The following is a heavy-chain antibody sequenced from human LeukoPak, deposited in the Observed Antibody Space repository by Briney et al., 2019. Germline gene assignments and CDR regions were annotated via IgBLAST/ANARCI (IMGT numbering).Heavy chain of an antibody. D-gene: IGHD3-22*01. J-gene: IGHJ4*02. CDR2: ISYDGSNK. CDR1: GFIFSGHV. Sequence: PGRSLRLSCAASGFIFSGHVMHWVRQAPGKGLEWVSLISYDGSNKDYADSVKGRFTISRDNSKNTLYLQMNSLRAEDTAVYYCAKDYYDSSGCDWGRGTLVTVSS. V-gene: IGHV3-30-3*01. CDR3: AKDYYDSSGCD.